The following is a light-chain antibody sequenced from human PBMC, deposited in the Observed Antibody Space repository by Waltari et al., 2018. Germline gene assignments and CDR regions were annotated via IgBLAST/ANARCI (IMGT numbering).Light chain of an antibody. V-gene: IGLV2-23*02. CDR1: SSALGSYSL. CDR2: EAT. Sequence: QSALTQPASVSGSPGQSITISCTGTSSALGSYSLVSWYQQHPGKAPKLMIYEATKRPSGVSDRFSGSRSGITASLTISGLQAEDEADYYCCSYADGSTFVFGAGTNVIVL. J-gene: IGLJ1*01. CDR3: CSYADGSTFV.